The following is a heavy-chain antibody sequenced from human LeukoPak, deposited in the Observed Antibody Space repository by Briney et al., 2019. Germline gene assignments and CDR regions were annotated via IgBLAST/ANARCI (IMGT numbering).Heavy chain of an antibody. Sequence: SETLSLTCTVSGGSISSGGYYWSWIRQHPGKGLEWIGYIYYSGSTYYNPSLKSRVTISVDTSKNQFSLKLSSVAAADTAVYYCAADMGLNWFDPWGQGTLVTVSS. CDR2: IYYSGST. CDR1: GGSISSGGYY. CDR3: AADMGLNWFDP. D-gene: IGHD1-26*01. J-gene: IGHJ5*02. V-gene: IGHV4-31*03.